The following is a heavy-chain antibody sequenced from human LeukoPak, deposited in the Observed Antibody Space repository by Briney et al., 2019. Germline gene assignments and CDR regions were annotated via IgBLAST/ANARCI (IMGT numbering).Heavy chain of an antibody. D-gene: IGHD2-21*01. CDR3: TRSVRNGHIDY. Sequence: VASVKVSCKASGYTFTSYDINWVRQATGQGLEWMGWMNPNSGNTGYAQKFQGRVTMTRSTSISTAYMELSNLRFEDTAVYYCTRSVRNGHIDYWGQGTLVTVSS. CDR2: MNPNSGNT. V-gene: IGHV1-8*01. J-gene: IGHJ4*02. CDR1: GYTFTSYD.